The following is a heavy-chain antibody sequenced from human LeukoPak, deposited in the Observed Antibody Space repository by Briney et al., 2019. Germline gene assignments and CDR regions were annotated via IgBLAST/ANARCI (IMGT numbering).Heavy chain of an antibody. CDR3: ASIVGGTTPIDY. D-gene: IGHD1-26*01. Sequence: SVKVSFKASGFTFTSSAMQWVRQARGQRLEWIGWIVVGSGNTNYAQKFQERVTITRDMSTSTAYMELSSLRSEDTAVYYCASIVGGTTPIDYWGQGTLVTVSS. J-gene: IGHJ4*02. CDR2: IVVGSGNT. V-gene: IGHV1-58*02. CDR1: GFTFTSSA.